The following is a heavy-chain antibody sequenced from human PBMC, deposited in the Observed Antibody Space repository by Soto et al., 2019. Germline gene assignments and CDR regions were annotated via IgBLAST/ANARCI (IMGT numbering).Heavy chain of an antibody. CDR1: GFIFDDYA. J-gene: IGHJ3*02. V-gene: IGHV3-9*01. Sequence: EVQLVESGGVLVQPRRSLRLSCAASGFIFDDYAMHCVRQAPGKGLEWVSGISWNSGNIGYADSVKGRFTISRDNAKNSVYLQRNSLRTEDTALYYCAKENYDILTGYYNGAFDIWGQGTMVTVSS. D-gene: IGHD3-9*01. CDR3: AKENYDILTGYYNGAFDI. CDR2: ISWNSGNI.